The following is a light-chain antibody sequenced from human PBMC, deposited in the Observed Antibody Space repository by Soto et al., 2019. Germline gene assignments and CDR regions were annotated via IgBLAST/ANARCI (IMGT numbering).Light chain of an antibody. Sequence: QSVLTQPASVSGSPGQSVTISCTGPRSDIGDSNFISWYQHSPGKAPSLLIYEVNNRPSGVSTRFSGSKAGNTASLTISGRLEHDEAPYFCASFRSGTLLVFGSGTKVTVL. CDR2: EVN. CDR3: ASFRSGTLLV. CDR1: RSDIGDSNF. V-gene: IGLV2-14*01. J-gene: IGLJ1*01.